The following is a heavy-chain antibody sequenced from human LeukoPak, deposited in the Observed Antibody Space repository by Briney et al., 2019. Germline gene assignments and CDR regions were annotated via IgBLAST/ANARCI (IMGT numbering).Heavy chain of an antibody. CDR1: GFTFDDYA. V-gene: IGHV3-9*01. Sequence: GGSLRLSCAASGFTFDDYAMHWVRQAPGKGLEWVSGISWNSGSIGYADSVKGRFTISRDNAKNSLYLQMNSLRAEDTALYYCAKASAYSSGWDDYWGQGTLVTVSS. D-gene: IGHD6-19*01. CDR3: AKASAYSSGWDDY. J-gene: IGHJ4*02. CDR2: ISWNSGSI.